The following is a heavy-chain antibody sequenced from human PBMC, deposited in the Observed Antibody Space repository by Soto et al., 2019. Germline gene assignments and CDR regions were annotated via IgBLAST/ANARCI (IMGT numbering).Heavy chain of an antibody. D-gene: IGHD3-10*01. Sequence: AASVKVACKASGYTFTSYGISWVRQAPGQGLEWMGWISAYNGNTNYAQKLQGRVTMTTDTSTSTAYMELRSLRSDDTAVYYCARKDTYYYGSGSYYPYFDYWGQGTLVTVSS. CDR3: ARKDTYYYGSGSYYPYFDY. J-gene: IGHJ4*02. CDR1: GYTFTSYG. V-gene: IGHV1-18*01. CDR2: ISAYNGNT.